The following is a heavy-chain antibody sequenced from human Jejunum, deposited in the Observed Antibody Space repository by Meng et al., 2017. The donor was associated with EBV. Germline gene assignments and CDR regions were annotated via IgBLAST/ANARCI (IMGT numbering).Heavy chain of an antibody. Sequence: VQVVGSGGGVAQAGRSLRLFCAASGFTFSNYAMHWVRQAPGKGLEWVALISYDGSDEYYADSVKGRFTISRDSSESTLYLQMNNLRAEDTAIYYCARERRGYYAEHWGQGTLVTVSS. V-gene: IGHV3-30*03. D-gene: IGHD6-25*01. CDR3: ARERRGYYAEH. CDR2: ISYDGSDE. J-gene: IGHJ1*01. CDR1: GFTFSNYA.